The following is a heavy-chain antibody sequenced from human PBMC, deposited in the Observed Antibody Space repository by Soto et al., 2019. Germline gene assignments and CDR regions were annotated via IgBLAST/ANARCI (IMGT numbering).Heavy chain of an antibody. CDR3: ARVGRTRATVTTDAFDV. J-gene: IGHJ3*01. Sequence: QVQLQESGPGLVKPSETLSLTCTVSGGSISGYYWSWIRQPAGKRLEWIGRIYASGNTNKNPSLKRRVTMSVDRSKNQFALKLNSVTAAYTAVYYCARVGRTRATVTTDAFDVWAQGTKVTVSS. V-gene: IGHV4-4*07. D-gene: IGHD4-17*01. CDR1: GGSISGYY. CDR2: IYASGNT.